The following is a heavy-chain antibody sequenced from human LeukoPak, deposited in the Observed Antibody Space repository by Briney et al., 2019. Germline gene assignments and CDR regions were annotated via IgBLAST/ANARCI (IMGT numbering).Heavy chain of an antibody. D-gene: IGHD6-13*01. Sequence: ASVKVSRKASGGTFSSYAISWVRQAPGQGLEWMGRIIPILGIANYAQKFQGRVTITADKSTSTAYMELSSLRSEDTAVYYCARDPRGGQLTFDYWGQGTLVTVSS. CDR3: ARDPRGGQLTFDY. CDR1: GGTFSSYA. J-gene: IGHJ4*02. CDR2: IIPILGIA. V-gene: IGHV1-69*04.